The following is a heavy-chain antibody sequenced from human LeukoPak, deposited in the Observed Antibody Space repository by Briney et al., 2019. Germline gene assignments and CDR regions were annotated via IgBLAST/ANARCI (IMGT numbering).Heavy chain of an antibody. D-gene: IGHD2/OR15-2a*01. V-gene: IGHV3-74*01. CDR3: VRVVSTNWFDP. J-gene: IGHJ5*02. CDR1: GFTFSSYW. Sequence: GGCLRLSCAASGFTFSSYWMHWVGQAPGKGLVWVSRVNTAGSGTTYADSVKGRFTISRDNAKNTLYLQMNSLRAEDTAVYYCVRVVSTNWFDPWGQGTLVTVSS. CDR2: VNTAGSGT.